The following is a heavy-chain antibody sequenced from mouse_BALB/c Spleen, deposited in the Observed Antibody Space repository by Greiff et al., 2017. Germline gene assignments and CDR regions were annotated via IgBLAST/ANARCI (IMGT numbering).Heavy chain of an antibody. CDR2: IDPYNGGT. V-gene: IGHV1S135*01. Sequence: VQLKESGPELVKPGASVKVSCKASGYSFTSYNMYWVKQSHGKSLEWIGYIDPYNGGTSYNQKFKGKATLTVDKSSSTAYMHLNSLTSEDSAVYYCARGGNYYGSSYEDWFAYWGQGTLVTVSA. CDR1: GYSFTSYN. J-gene: IGHJ3*01. D-gene: IGHD1-1*01. CDR3: ARGGNYYGSSYEDWFAY.